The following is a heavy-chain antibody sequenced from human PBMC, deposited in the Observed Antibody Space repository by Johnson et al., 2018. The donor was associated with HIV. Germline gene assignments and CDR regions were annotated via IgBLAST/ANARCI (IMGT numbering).Heavy chain of an antibody. Sequence: EVQLVESGGGLVQPGGSLRLSCAASGFTFSSYWMHWVHQAPGKGLVWVSVIHSGGITYYADSVKGRFTISRDNSKNTVYLQMNSLRAEDTAVYHCARGYILTGTGAFDIWGQGTMVTVSS. J-gene: IGHJ3*02. V-gene: IGHV3-66*01. D-gene: IGHD3-9*01. CDR2: IHSGGIT. CDR3: ARGYILTGTGAFDI. CDR1: GFTFSSYW.